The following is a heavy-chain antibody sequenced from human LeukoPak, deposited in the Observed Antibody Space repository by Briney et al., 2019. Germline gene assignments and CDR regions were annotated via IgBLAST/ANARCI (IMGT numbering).Heavy chain of an antibody. CDR3: ASPGSVGWFDP. D-gene: IGHD2-2*01. Sequence: SETLSLTCAVYGGSFSGYYWSWIRQPPGKGLEWIGEINHSGSTNYNPSLKSRVTISVDTSKNQFSLKLSSVTAADTAVYYCASPGSVGWFDPWGQGTLVTVFS. CDR2: INHSGST. CDR1: GGSFSGYY. V-gene: IGHV4-34*01. J-gene: IGHJ5*02.